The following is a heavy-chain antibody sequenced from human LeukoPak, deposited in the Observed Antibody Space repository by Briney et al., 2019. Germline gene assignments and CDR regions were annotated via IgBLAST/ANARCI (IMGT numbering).Heavy chain of an antibody. D-gene: IGHD2-21*01. CDR1: GFTFSSYG. V-gene: IGHV3-30*02. Sequence: GGSLRLSCAASGFTFSSYGMHWVRQAPGKGLEWVAFIRYDGSNKYYADSVKGRFTISRDNSKNTPYLQMNSLRAEDTAVYYCARGPSGGNTLWMDYWGQGTLVTVSS. J-gene: IGHJ4*02. CDR3: ARGPSGGNTLWMDY. CDR2: IRYDGSNK.